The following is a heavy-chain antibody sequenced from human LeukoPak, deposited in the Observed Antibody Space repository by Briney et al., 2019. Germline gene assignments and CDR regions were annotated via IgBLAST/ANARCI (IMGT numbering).Heavy chain of an antibody. Sequence: SETLSLTCTVSGGSISGSYWSWIRQPPGKGLEWIAYMYNSGSTNYNPSHKSRVTISIDTSKNQFSLKLSSLTAADTAIYYCARGIESYGDYGYWGQGILVTVSS. CDR3: ARGIESYGDYGY. D-gene: IGHD4-17*01. J-gene: IGHJ4*02. V-gene: IGHV4-59*01. CDR1: GGSISGSY. CDR2: MYNSGST.